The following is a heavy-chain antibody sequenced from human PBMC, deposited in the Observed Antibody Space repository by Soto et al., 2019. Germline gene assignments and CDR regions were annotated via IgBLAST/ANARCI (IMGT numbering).Heavy chain of an antibody. D-gene: IGHD2-15*01. CDR3: ARAFVVVAATGNWFDP. V-gene: IGHV4-31*03. CDR1: GGSISSGGYY. Sequence: PSETLSLTCTVSGGSISSGGYYWSWIRQHPGKGLEWIGYIYYSGSTYYNPSLKSRVTISVDTSKNQFSLKLSSVTAADTAVYYCARAFVVVAATGNWFDPWGQGTLVTVSS. CDR2: IYYSGST. J-gene: IGHJ5*02.